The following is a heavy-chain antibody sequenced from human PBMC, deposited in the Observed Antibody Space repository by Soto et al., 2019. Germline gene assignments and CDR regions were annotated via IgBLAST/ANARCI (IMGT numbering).Heavy chain of an antibody. CDR2: ISDTGSG. D-gene: IGHD5-12*01. CDR1: GGSVISGSYY. J-gene: IGHJ6*02. Sequence: QVQLQESGPGLVKPSETLSLTCTVSGGSVISGSYYWSWIRQPPGTGLEWVGCISDTGSGAYNPSPKSRVTISVHTSKRQFSLRLNSVTAADTAVYYCARAHSGYDPLGMDVWGQGTTVTVSS. V-gene: IGHV4-61*01. CDR3: ARAHSGYDPLGMDV.